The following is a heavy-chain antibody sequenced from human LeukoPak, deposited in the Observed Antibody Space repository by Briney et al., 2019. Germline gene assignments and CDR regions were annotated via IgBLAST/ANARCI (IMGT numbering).Heavy chain of an antibody. CDR2: ISYDGSNK. CDR1: GFTFSTYA. D-gene: IGHD4-17*01. CDR3: AKTALYGDFSDY. J-gene: IGHJ4*02. Sequence: GRSLRLSCAASGFTFSTYAMHWVRQAPGKGLEWVAVISYDGSNKYYADSVKGRFTISRDNSNNTMYLQMNSLRTEDTAVYYCAKTALYGDFSDYWGQGTLVTVSS. V-gene: IGHV3-30-3*02.